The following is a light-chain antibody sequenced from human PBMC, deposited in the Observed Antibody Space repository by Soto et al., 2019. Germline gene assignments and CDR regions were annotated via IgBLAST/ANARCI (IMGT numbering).Light chain of an antibody. J-gene: IGLJ1*01. V-gene: IGLV2-8*01. CDR3: SSYAGSSDIV. CDR2: GVS. CDR1: SSDVGAYNF. Sequence: QSALTQPPSASGSPGQSVTISCTGTSSDVGAYNFDSWYQQHPGRAPKLIISGVSNRPSGVPDRFSGSKSGNTASLTVSGLQADDEADYYCSSYAGSSDIVFGTGTKLTVL.